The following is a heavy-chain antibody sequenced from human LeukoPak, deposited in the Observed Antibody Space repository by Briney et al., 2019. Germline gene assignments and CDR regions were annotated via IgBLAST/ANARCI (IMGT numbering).Heavy chain of an antibody. D-gene: IGHD6-6*01. V-gene: IGHV3-66*01. CDR3: AGGATEYSSSGDFAC. CDR2: IYSSGNT. Sequence: GGSLRLSCAASGFTVTSKHMSWVRQAPGKGLEWVSVIYSSGNTYYSDSLKGGSTISRNNPKNSLHLQMNSLSPAHRPFYYFAGGATEYSSSGDFACWGQGTLVTVSS. CDR1: GFTVTSKH. J-gene: IGHJ4*02.